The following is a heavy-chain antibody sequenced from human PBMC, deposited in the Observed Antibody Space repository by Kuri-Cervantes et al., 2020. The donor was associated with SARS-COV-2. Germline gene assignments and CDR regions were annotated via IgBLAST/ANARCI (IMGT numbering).Heavy chain of an antibody. CDR1: GGSISSGGYY. V-gene: IGHV4-31*03. Sequence: LRPSCTVSGGSISSGGYYWSWIRQHPGKGLEWIGYIYYSGSTYYNPSLKSRVTISVDTSKNQLSLKVSSVTAADTAVYYCARGRYSSYYYYYMDVWGKGTTVTVSS. CDR3: ARGRYSSYYYYYMDV. D-gene: IGHD6-19*01. J-gene: IGHJ6*03. CDR2: IYYSGST.